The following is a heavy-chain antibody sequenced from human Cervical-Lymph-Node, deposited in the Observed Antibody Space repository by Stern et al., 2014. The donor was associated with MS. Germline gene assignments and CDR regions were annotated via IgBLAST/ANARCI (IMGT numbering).Heavy chain of an antibody. V-gene: IGHV3-53*01. D-gene: IGHD1-1*01. CDR2: ITNVGST. Sequence: EVQLVESGGGVIQPGGSLRLSCTASGFTVSRDYMTWVRQAPGKGLEWVSLITNVGSTFYTDSVKGRFTISRGDSKNTVYLHMTSLRAEDTAMYYCARDTSSPERSDWWGQGTLVTVSS. CDR3: ARDTSSPERSDW. CDR1: GFTVSRDY. J-gene: IGHJ4*02.